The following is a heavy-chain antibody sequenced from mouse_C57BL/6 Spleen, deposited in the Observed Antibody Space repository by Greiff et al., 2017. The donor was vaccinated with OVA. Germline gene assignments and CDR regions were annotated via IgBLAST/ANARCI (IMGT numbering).Heavy chain of an antibody. CDR2: INPGSGNT. J-gene: IGHJ4*01. Sequence: QVQLQQSGAELVRPGASVKLSCKASGYTFTDYYINWVKQRPGRGLGWIARINPGSGNTYYNEKFKGKATLTAEKSSSTAYMQLSSLTSEDSAVYFCARVGSTAQGLYAMDYWGQGTSVTVSS. CDR3: ARVGSTAQGLYAMDY. CDR1: GYTFTDYY. V-gene: IGHV1-76*01. D-gene: IGHD3-2*02.